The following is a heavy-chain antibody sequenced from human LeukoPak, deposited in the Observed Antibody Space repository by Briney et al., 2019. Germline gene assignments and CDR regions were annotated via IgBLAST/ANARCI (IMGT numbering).Heavy chain of an antibody. CDR2: IMPIFGTA. CDR3: VQPQVHVTDYYYGMDV. V-gene: IGHV1-69*13. CDR1: GGTFTTDA. D-gene: IGHD1-20*01. Sequence: GASVKVSCKSSGGTFTTDAMSWVRQAPGQRPEWLGGIMPIFGTANYAPKFQGRVTITADESTSTGYMELSSLRYEDTAVYYCVQPQVHVTDYYYGMDVWGQGTTVTVSS. J-gene: IGHJ6*02.